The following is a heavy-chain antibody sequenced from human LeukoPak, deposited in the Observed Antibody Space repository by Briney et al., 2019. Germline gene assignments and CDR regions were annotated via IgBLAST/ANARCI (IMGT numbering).Heavy chain of an antibody. CDR2: INHSGST. J-gene: IGHJ4*02. V-gene: IGHV4-34*01. CDR3: ARRCSSTSCHGKYFDY. CDR1: GGSFSGYY. Sequence: KPSETLSLTCAVYGGSFSGYYWSWIRQPPGKGLEWIGEINHSGSTNYNPSLKSRVTISVDTSKNQFSLKLSSVTAADTAVYYCARRCSSTSCHGKYFDYWGQGTLVTVSS. D-gene: IGHD2-2*01.